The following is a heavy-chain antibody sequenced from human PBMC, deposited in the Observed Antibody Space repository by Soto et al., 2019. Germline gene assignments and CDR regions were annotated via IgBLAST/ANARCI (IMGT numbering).Heavy chain of an antibody. CDR2: IDPSDSQT. CDR3: ARQIYDSDTGPNFQYYFDS. Sequence: PGGSLKISCSGSGDSLAVYWITWVRQKPWKGLEWMGRIDPSDSQTYYSPSFRGHVTISVTKSITTVFLQWSSLRASDTAMYYCARQIYDSDTGPNFQYYFDSWGQGTPVTVSS. D-gene: IGHD3-22*01. V-gene: IGHV5-10-1*01. CDR1: GDSLAVYW. J-gene: IGHJ4*02.